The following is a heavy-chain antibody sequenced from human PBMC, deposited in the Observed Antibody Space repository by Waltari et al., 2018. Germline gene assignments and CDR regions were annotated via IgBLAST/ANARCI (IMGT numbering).Heavy chain of an antibody. Sequence: QVQLVQSGAEVKKPGASVKVSCKASGYTFTSYDINWVRQATGQGLEWMGWMNQNSGNTGYAQNFQGRVTITRNTSISTAYLELSSLRSEDTAVYYCARGGGVLRYFDWCDYWGQGTLVTVSS. CDR1: GYTFTSYD. J-gene: IGHJ4*02. CDR3: ARGGGVLRYFDWCDY. CDR2: MNQNSGNT. V-gene: IGHV1-8*03. D-gene: IGHD3-9*01.